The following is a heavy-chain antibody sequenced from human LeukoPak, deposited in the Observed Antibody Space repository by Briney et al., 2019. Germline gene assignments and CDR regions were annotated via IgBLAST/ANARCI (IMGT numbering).Heavy chain of an antibody. V-gene: IGHV3-21*01. CDR1: GFTFSNYN. J-gene: IGHJ4*02. CDR3: AKDRGSSGWYYFDY. Sequence: PGGSLRLSCAASGFTFSNYNMNWVRQAPGKGLEWVSSISSSSSNIYYADSVKGRLTISRDNTKNSLYLQMNSLRAEDTAVYYCAKDRGSSGWYYFDYWGQGTLVTVSS. D-gene: IGHD6-19*01. CDR2: ISSSSSNI.